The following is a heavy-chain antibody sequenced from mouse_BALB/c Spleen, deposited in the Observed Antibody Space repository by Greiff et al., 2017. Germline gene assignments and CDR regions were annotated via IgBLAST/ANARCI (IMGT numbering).Heavy chain of an antibody. V-gene: IGHV5-4*02. CDR3: ARDGHFDY. Sequence: DVKLVESGGGLVKPGGSLKLSCAASGFTFSDYYMYWVRQTPEKRLEWVATISDGGSYTYYPDSVKGRFTISRDNAKNNLYLQMSSLKSEDTAMYYCARDGHFDYWGQGTTLTVSS. J-gene: IGHJ2*01. CDR1: GFTFSDYY. CDR2: ISDGGSYT.